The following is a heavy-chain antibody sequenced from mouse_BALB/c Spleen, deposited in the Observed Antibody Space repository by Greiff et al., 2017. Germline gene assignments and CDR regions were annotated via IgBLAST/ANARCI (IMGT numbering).Heavy chain of an antibody. Sequence: QVQLQQSGAELAKPGASVKMSCKASGYTFTSYWMHWVKQRPGQGLEWIGYINPSTGYTEYNQKFKDKATLTADKSSSTAYMQLSSLTSEDSAVYDCAGEGGFYYGSSPLAWFAYWGQGTLVTVSA. CDR3: AGEGGFYYGSSPLAWFAY. V-gene: IGHV1-7*01. D-gene: IGHD1-1*01. CDR1: GYTFTSYW. CDR2: INPSTGYT. J-gene: IGHJ3*01.